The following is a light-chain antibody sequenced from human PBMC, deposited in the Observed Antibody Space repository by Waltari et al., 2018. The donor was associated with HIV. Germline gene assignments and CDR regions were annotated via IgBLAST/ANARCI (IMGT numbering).Light chain of an antibody. CDR1: NSHVGRYHL. J-gene: IGLJ1*01. Sequence: QSALTPPASVSGSPGQSITISCTGTNSHVGRYHLVSWYQQHPGKAPKLMIYEGSKRPSGVSNRFSGSKSGNTASLTISGLQAEDEADYYCCSYAGSNTFVFGTGTKVTVL. V-gene: IGLV2-23*03. CDR3: CSYAGSNTFV. CDR2: EGS.